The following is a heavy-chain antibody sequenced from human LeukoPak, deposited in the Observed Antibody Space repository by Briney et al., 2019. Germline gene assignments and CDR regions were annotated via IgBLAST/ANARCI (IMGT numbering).Heavy chain of an antibody. CDR1: GFTFSSYN. CDR2: ITTSSSEI. J-gene: IGHJ4*02. Sequence: GGSLRLSCAASGFTFSSYNMSWVRQAPGKGLEWISYITTSSSEIYYADSVKGRFTISRDNAKNSLYLQMYSLRDEDTAVYYCVRRVVGAMPFDYGGKGPLVTVSS. D-gene: IGHD1-26*01. CDR3: VRRVVGAMPFDY. V-gene: IGHV3-48*02.